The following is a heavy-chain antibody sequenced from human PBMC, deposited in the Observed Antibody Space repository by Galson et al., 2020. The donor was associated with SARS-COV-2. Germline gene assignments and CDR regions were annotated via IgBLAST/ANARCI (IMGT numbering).Heavy chain of an antibody. V-gene: IGHV4-39*01. D-gene: IGHD6-6*01. J-gene: IGHJ5*02. CDR2: VYYSGST. CDR1: GDSISSSEAY. CDR3: ARHVGQIAALSRWFDP. Sequence: SQTLSLTCTVSGDSISSSEAYWGWVRQPPGKGLEWIGSVYYSGSTYYNPSLKTRVTISIDTSTNQFSLKMNAVTAADTAVFYCARHVGQIAALSRWFDPWGQGILVTVSS.